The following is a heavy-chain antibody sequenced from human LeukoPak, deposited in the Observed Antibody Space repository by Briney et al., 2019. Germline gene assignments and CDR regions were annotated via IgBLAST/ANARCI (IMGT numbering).Heavy chain of an antibody. CDR1: GFTFSSYA. CDR2: ISYDGSNK. V-gene: IGHV3-30-3*01. CDR3: ARLSTVTTIDY. D-gene: IGHD4-17*01. Sequence: GGSLRLSCAASGFTFSSYAMHWVRQAPGKGLEWVAVISYDGSNKYYADSVKGRFTISRDNSKNTLYLQMNSLRAEDTAVYYCARLSTVTTIDYWGQGTRVTVSS. J-gene: IGHJ4*02.